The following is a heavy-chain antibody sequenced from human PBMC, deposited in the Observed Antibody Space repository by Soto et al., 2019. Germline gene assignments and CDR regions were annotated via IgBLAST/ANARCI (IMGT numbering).Heavy chain of an antibody. Sequence: EVQLVESGGGLVQPGGSLRLSCAASGFTVSRYYMTWVRQAQGKGLEWVSVTHTGGGALYADAVQGRFTISRQESQNPVYLPMTSLRPEDTAVYFCAREGIAAPASGEHAFDIWGHGTMVTVSS. J-gene: IGHJ3*02. CDR2: THTGGGA. D-gene: IGHD6-13*01. V-gene: IGHV3-53*04. CDR1: GFTVSRYY. CDR3: AREGIAAPASGEHAFDI.